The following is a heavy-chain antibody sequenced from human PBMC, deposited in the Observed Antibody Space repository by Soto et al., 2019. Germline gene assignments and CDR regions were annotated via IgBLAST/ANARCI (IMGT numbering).Heavy chain of an antibody. CDR3: AKDLNGSGSFTSYYHYGMDV. V-gene: IGHV3-23*01. CDR1: GFTFSNYA. J-gene: IGHJ6*02. D-gene: IGHD3-10*01. Sequence: EVQMLESGGGLVHPGGSLRLSCAASGFTFSNYAMNWVRQAPGRGWGGVSSISGSGRNTYYADSVKGRLTISRDSSKNTLYLQMNSLRVEDTGVYYCAKDLNGSGSFTSYYHYGMDVWGQGTTVTVSS. CDR2: ISGSGRNT.